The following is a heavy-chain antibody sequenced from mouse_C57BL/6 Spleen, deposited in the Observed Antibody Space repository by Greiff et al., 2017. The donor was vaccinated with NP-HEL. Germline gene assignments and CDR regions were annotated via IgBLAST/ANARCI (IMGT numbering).Heavy chain of an antibody. CDR3: ARVGDYYAMDD. CDR1: GYTFTSYW. D-gene: IGHD1-1*01. CDR2: IYPGSGST. V-gene: IGHV1-55*01. J-gene: IGHJ4*01. Sequence: QVQLQQPGAELVKPGASVKMSCKASGYTFTSYWITWVKQRPGQGLEWIGDIYPGSGSTNYNETFKSKATLTVDTSSSTAFMQLTSLTSEDSAVYYCARVGDYYAMDDWGQGTSVTVSS.